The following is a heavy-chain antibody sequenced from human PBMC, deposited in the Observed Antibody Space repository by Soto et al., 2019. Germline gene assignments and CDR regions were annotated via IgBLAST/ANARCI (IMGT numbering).Heavy chain of an antibody. Sequence: QVQLVQSGAEVKKPGSSVKVSCKASGGTFSSYTISWVRQAPGQGLEWMGRIIPILGIANYAQKFQGRVTITADKSTSTAYMELSSLRSEDTAVYYCARSSSSSWNWFDPWGQGTLVPVSS. J-gene: IGHJ5*02. CDR3: ARSSSSSWNWFDP. CDR1: GGTFSSYT. D-gene: IGHD6-13*01. V-gene: IGHV1-69*02. CDR2: IIPILGIA.